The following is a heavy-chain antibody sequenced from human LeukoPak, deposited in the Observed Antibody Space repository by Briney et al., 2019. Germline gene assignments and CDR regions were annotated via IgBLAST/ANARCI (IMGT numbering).Heavy chain of an antibody. V-gene: IGHV1-18*01. CDR1: GYTFTSYG. CDR3: ARDLAYYYDSSDYPAIDY. CDR2: ISAYNGNT. D-gene: IGHD3-22*01. J-gene: IGHJ4*02. Sequence: ASVKVSCKASGYTFTSYGISWVRQAPGQGLEWMGWISAYNGNTNYAQKLQGRVTMTTDTSTSTAYMELRSLRSDDTAVYYCARDLAYYYDSSDYPAIDYWGQGTLVTVSS.